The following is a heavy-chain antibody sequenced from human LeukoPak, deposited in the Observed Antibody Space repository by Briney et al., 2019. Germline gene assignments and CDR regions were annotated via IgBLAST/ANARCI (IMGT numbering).Heavy chain of an antibody. CDR3: TKMQGFCTGSSCYPRTFDI. CDR2: IYGGGST. D-gene: IGHD2-2*01. J-gene: IGHJ3*02. Sequence: PGGSLRLSCAASGFTVSSNYMSWVRQAPGKGLEWVSVIYGGGSTYYSDSVKGRFTISRDNSKNTVYLHINSLRAEDTAVYYCTKMQGFCTGSSCYPRTFDIWGQGTMVSV. CDR1: GFTVSSNY. V-gene: IGHV3-53*01.